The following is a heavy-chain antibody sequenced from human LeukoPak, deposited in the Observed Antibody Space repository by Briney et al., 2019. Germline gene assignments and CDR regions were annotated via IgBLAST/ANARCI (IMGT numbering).Heavy chain of an antibody. CDR2: IKEDGGEK. CDR3: ARDAGYFVHDY. CDR1: GFTFSNYW. Sequence: TGGSLRLSCAASGFTFSNYWMGWVRQAPGKGLEWVANIKEDGGEKYYVDSVKGRFTISRDNAKNSLYLQMTSLRAEDTAVYYCARDAGYFVHDYWGQGTPVTVSS. D-gene: IGHD1-26*01. J-gene: IGHJ4*02. V-gene: IGHV3-7*01.